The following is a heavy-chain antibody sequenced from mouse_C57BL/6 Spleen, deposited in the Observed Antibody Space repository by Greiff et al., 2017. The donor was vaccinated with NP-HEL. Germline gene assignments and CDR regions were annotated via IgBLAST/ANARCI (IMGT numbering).Heavy chain of an antibody. CDR2: ISYDGSN. J-gene: IGHJ4*01. D-gene: IGHD2-3*01. CDR1: GYSITSGYY. V-gene: IGHV3-6*01. Sequence: ESGPGLVKPSQSLSLTCSVTGYSITSGYYWNWIRQFPGNKLEWMGYISYDGSNNYNPSLKNRISITRDTSKNQFFLKLNSVTTEDTATYYCARGDDGMDYWGQGTSVTVSS. CDR3: ARGDDGMDY.